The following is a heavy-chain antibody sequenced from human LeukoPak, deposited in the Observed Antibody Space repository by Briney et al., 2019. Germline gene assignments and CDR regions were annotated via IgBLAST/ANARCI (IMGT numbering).Heavy chain of an antibody. Sequence: GGSLRLSCAASGFTFSSYAMSWVRQAPGKGLEWVSAISGSGGRTYYADSVKGRFTISRDNSKNTLYLQVNSLRAEDTAIYYCAKNYDSSGYYFFDFDFWGQGTLVTVSS. J-gene: IGHJ4*02. V-gene: IGHV3-23*01. CDR1: GFTFSSYA. D-gene: IGHD3-22*01. CDR3: AKNYDSSGYYFFDFDF. CDR2: ISGSGGRT.